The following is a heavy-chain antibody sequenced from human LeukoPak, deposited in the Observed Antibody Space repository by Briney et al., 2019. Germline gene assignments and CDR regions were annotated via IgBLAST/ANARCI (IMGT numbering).Heavy chain of an antibody. V-gene: IGHV3-48*01. D-gene: IGHD2-8*01. CDR3: ARGGTNGSMIY. CDR2: ISSSSSSI. Sequence: TGGSLRLSCAASGFTFSSYSMNWVRQAPGKGQEWVSYISSSSSSIYYADSLKGRFTISRDNAKNSLYLQMNSLRAEDTAVYYCARGGTNGSMIYWGQGTLVTVSS. J-gene: IGHJ4*02. CDR1: GFTFSSYS.